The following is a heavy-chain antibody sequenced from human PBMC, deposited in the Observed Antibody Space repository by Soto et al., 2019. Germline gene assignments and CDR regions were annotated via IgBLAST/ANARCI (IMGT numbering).Heavy chain of an antibody. D-gene: IGHD3-22*01. CDR3: ARTYDDSGPNSGGYGFDI. CDR1: GGSFTGYY. Sequence: PETLCLTCAVNGGSFTGYYGAWIRQSPEKGLEWIGEISHSGSTSYNPSLKSRVSISLDTSMNQFSLKLSSVTAADTAVYYCARTYDDSGPNSGGYGFDIWGQGTMVTVSS. V-gene: IGHV4-34*01. J-gene: IGHJ3*02. CDR2: ISHSGST.